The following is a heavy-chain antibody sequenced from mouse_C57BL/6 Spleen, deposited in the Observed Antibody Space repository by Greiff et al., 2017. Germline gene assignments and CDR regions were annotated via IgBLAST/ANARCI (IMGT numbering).Heavy chain of an antibody. CDR1: GFNIKDDY. D-gene: IGHD1-1*01. J-gene: IGHJ1*03. V-gene: IGHV14-4*01. CDR3: TLLYYGSSYDWYFDV. CDR2: IDPENGDT. Sequence: EVQLQQSGAELVRPGASVKLSCTASGFNIKDDYMHWVKQRPEQGLEWIGWIDPENGDTEYASKFQGKATITEDTSSNTAYLQLSSLTSEDTAVYYCTLLYYGSSYDWYFDVWGTGTTVTVSS.